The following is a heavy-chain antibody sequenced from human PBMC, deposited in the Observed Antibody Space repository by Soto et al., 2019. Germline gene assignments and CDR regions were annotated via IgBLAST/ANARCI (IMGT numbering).Heavy chain of an antibody. Sequence: QVHLQESGPGQVRPSQTLSLSCSVSGGSISRGAYFWTWIRQFPGKGLEWIAYISYTGATYYNPSLKSRVTILDDTSKNQFSLKLNSVTSADTAVYYCARGGPVSVSPAWQLLGYFDYWGQGTLVTVSS. CDR2: ISYTGAT. D-gene: IGHD2-15*01. J-gene: IGHJ4*02. CDR1: GGSISRGAYF. V-gene: IGHV4-31*03. CDR3: ARGGPVSVSPAWQLLGYFDY.